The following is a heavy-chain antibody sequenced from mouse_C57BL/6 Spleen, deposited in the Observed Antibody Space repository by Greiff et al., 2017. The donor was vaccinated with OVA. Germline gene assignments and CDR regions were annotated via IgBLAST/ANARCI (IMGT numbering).Heavy chain of an antibody. J-gene: IGHJ1*03. Sequence: EVKVVESGGGLVKPGGSLKLSCAASGFTFSSYTMSWVRQTPEKRLEWVATISGGGGNTYYPDSVKGRFTISRDNAKNTLYLQMSSLRSEDTALYYCARQTTVVATRYFDVWGTGTTVTVSS. CDR1: GFTFSSYT. CDR2: ISGGGGNT. CDR3: ARQTTVVATRYFDV. V-gene: IGHV5-9*01. D-gene: IGHD1-1*01.